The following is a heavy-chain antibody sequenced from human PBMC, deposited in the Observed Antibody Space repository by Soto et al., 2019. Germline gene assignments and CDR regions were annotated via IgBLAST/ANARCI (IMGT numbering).Heavy chain of an antibody. V-gene: IGHV4-59*01. J-gene: IGHJ5*02. D-gene: IGHD3-22*01. Sequence: SETLSLTCTVSGGSISSYYWSWIRQPPWKGLEWIGYIYYSGSTNYNPSLKSRVTISVDTSKNQFSLKLSSVTAADTAVYYCTGAYYDVSGYSLDPWGQGTSVTVSS. CDR2: IYYSGST. CDR3: TGAYYDVSGYSLDP. CDR1: GGSISSYY.